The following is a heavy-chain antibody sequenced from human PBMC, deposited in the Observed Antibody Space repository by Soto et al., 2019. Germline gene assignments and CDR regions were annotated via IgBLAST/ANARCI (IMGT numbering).Heavy chain of an antibody. V-gene: IGHV3-23*01. CDR2: LSGSGGST. Sequence: EVQLLESGGGLVQPGGSLRLSCAASGFTFSSYAMSWVRQAPGKGLAWVSALSGSGGSTYYADSVKGRFTISRDNSKNTLYLQMNSLRAEATAVYYCAMMDGDPDPLRGYFDYWGQGTLVTVSS. CDR1: GFTFSSYA. CDR3: AMMDGDPDPLRGYFDY. J-gene: IGHJ4*02.